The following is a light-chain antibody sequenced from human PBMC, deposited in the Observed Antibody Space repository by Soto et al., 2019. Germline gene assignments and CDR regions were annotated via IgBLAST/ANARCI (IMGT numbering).Light chain of an antibody. J-gene: IGKJ5*01. CDR2: DAS. CDR1: QSVSSY. CDR3: QQRSNWPST. Sequence: EIVLTQSPATLSLSPGERATLSCRASQSVSSYLAWYQQKPGQAPRLLIYDASNRATGIPARFSGSGSGTAFTLTISGLEPEDFAVYYCQQRSNWPSTFGQGTRLEIK. V-gene: IGKV3-11*01.